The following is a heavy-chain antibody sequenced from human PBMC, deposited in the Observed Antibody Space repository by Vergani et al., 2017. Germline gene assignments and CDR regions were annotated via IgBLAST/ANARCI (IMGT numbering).Heavy chain of an antibody. CDR2: IKQDGSEK. CDR3: ARAPGGNYYDSSGYYYYYGMDV. J-gene: IGHJ6*02. V-gene: IGHV3-7*01. CDR1: GFTFSSYW. Sequence: QLLESGGGLIQPGGSLRLSCAASGFTFSSYWMSWVRQAPGKGLEWVANIKQDGSEKYYVDSVKGRFTISRDNAKNSLYLQMNSLRAEDTAVYYCARAPGGNYYDSSGYYYYYGMDVWGQGTTVTVSS. D-gene: IGHD3-22*01.